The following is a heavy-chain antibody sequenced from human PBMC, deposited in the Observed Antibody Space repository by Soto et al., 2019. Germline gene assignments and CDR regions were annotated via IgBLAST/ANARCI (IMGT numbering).Heavy chain of an antibody. V-gene: IGHV4-30-4*01. J-gene: IGHJ4*02. Sequence: SETLSLTCTVSGVSISSDDFYWSWIRQPPGKGLEWIGYIYYSGRTSYNPSLQSRVTIPIDTSNNHFSLKLNSVSAADTAVYYCARDRSNSPDYFDYWGQGTLVTVSS. CDR3: ARDRSNSPDYFDY. CDR1: GVSISSDDFY. D-gene: IGHD6-6*01. CDR2: IYYSGRT.